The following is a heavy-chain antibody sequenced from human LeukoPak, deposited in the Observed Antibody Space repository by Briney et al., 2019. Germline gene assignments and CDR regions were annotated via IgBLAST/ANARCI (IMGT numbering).Heavy chain of an antibody. V-gene: IGHV3-48*03. Sequence: GGSLRLSCAASGFTFSRFEMSWVRQAPGKGLEWVAYISDSSKATRYADSVKGRFTISRGDAKNSLFLQMDSLRGEDTAVYYCARDPGTSPAPAVDYWGQGTLVTVSS. CDR2: ISDSSKAT. D-gene: IGHD6-13*01. J-gene: IGHJ4*02. CDR3: ARDPGTSPAPAVDY. CDR1: GFTFSRFE.